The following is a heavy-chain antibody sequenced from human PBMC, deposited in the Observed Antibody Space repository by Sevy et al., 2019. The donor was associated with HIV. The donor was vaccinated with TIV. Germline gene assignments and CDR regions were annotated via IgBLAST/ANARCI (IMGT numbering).Heavy chain of an antibody. CDR2: IWSDGSNK. V-gene: IGHV3-33*01. CDR1: GFTFSDYG. Sequence: GGSLRLSCAASGFTFSDYGMHWVRQAPGKGLEWVAVIWSDGSNKYYGDSVKGRFTISRDSCKNTLFLQMNSLRVDDTAVYYCAREERSGTTTSFDYWGQGALVTVSS. J-gene: IGHJ4*02. CDR3: AREERSGTTTSFDY. D-gene: IGHD1-7*01.